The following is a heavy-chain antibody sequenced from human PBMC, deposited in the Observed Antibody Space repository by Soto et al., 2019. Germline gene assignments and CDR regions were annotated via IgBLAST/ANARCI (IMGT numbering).Heavy chain of an antibody. Sequence: QVQLQESGPGLVKPSQTLSLTCTVSGGSISGDYYWSWIRQPPGKGLEWIGHIYYSGGTFDNPFLKSRAFISIDTSKNQFSLRLNSVTAADTAVYYCARVGSGYDPVFDYWGQGALVTVSS. CDR2: IYYSGGT. V-gene: IGHV4-30-4*01. D-gene: IGHD5-12*01. CDR3: ARVGSGYDPVFDY. CDR1: GGSISGDYY. J-gene: IGHJ4*02.